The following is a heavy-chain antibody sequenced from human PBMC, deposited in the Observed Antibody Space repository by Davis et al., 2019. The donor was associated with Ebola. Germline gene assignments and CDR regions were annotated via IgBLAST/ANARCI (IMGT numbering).Heavy chain of an antibody. CDR1: GDRGSIA. D-gene: IGHD5-12*01. CDR2: TYYSSKWYH. CDR3: ARGWLRSAFDQ. Sequence: HSQTLSLTCSIPGDRGSIAWHWIRQSPSSGLEWLGRTYYSSKWYHDYATTVKSRITISADTAKNQLSLHLNSVTPEDTAVYYCARGWLRSAFDQWGQGTLVTVSS. J-gene: IGHJ4*02. V-gene: IGHV6-1*01.